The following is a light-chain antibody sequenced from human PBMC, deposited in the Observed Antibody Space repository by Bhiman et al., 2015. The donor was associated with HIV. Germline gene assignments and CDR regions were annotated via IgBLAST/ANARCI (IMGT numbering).Light chain of an antibody. CDR2: DVT. V-gene: IGLV2-14*03. CDR1: TSDIGNYNY. J-gene: IGLJ2*01. Sequence: QSALTQPASVSGSPGQSISISCTGTTSDIGNYNYVSWYQQLPGKAPKLMIYDVTKRPSGVSNRFSGSKSGNTASLTISGLQAEDEGDYYCATWDSSLSAVVFGGGTKLTVL. CDR3: ATWDSSLSAVV.